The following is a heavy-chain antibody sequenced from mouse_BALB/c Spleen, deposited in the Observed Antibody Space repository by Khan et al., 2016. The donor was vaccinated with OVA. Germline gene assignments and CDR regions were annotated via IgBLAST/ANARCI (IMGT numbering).Heavy chain of an antibody. J-gene: IGHJ3*01. D-gene: IGHD2-2*01. Sequence: VQLQQPGPELVKPGASVKVSCKASGYAFTSYIMYWVKQSHGKSLEWLGYIDPYNGGPSYNQKFKGQATLTVDKSSTTAYMHLNSLTSEDSAVYYCARGGYGGFAYWGQGTLVTVSA. CDR2: IDPYNGGP. V-gene: IGHV1S135*01. CDR1: GYAFTSYI. CDR3: ARGGYGGFAY.